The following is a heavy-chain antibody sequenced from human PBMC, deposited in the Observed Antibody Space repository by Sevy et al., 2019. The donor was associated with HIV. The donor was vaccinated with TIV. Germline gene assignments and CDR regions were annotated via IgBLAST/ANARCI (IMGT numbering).Heavy chain of an antibody. CDR1: GFTFNTHA. CDR2: ISGPGLST. D-gene: IGHD3-22*01. V-gene: IGHV3-23*01. J-gene: IGHJ3*01. Sequence: GGSLRLSYTASGFTFNTHAMTWVRQAPGKGLEWVSVISGPGLSTYYADSVKGRFTISRDNSKNTLYLQMNSLRVDDTATYYCAKALNPALESMIEVILRTLKGFDVWGQGTMVTVSS. CDR3: AKALNPALESMIEVILRTLKGFDV.